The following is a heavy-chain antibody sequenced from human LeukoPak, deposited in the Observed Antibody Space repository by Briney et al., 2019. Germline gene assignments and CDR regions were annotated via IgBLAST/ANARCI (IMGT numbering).Heavy chain of an antibody. V-gene: IGHV4-59*01. D-gene: IGHD4-17*01. J-gene: IGHJ4*02. CDR1: GGSISSYY. CDR2: IYYSEST. Sequence: SETLSLTCTVSGGSISSYYWSWIRQPPGKGLEWIGYIYYSESTNYNPSLKSRVTISVDTSKNQFSLKLSSVTAADTAVYHCARVSGDYGFDYWGQGTLVTVSS. CDR3: ARVSGDYGFDY.